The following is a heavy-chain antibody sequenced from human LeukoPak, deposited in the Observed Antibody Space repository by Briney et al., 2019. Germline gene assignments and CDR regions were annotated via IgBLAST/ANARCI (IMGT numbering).Heavy chain of an antibody. D-gene: IGHD3-10*01. Sequence: ASETLSLTCTVSGGSISSYYWSWIRQPPGKGLEWIGEINHSGSTNYNPSPKSRVTISVDTSKNQFSLKLSSVTAADTAVYYCARGRHPYYYGSGRRYFDYWGQGTLVTVSS. CDR1: GGSISSYY. V-gene: IGHV4-34*01. CDR3: ARGRHPYYYGSGRRYFDY. CDR2: INHSGST. J-gene: IGHJ4*02.